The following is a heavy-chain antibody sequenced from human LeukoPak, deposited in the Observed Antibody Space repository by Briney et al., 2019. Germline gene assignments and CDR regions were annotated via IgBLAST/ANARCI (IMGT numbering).Heavy chain of an antibody. J-gene: IGHJ6*02. Sequence: SQTLSLTCTVSGGSISSGGYYWSWIRQHPGKGLEWIGYIYYSGSTYYNPSPKSRVTISVDTSKNQFSLKLSSVTAADTAVYYCATDTGFWSGYYYGMDVWGQGTTVTVSS. CDR1: GGSISSGGYY. CDR2: IYYSGST. CDR3: ATDTGFWSGYYYGMDV. D-gene: IGHD3-3*01. V-gene: IGHV4-31*03.